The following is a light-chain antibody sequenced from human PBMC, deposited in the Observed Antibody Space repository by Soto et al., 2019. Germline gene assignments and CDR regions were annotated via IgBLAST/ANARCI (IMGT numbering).Light chain of an antibody. CDR3: CLYAGSDTWS. J-gene: IGLJ1*01. Sequence: QSVLTQTRSVYGSPGQTVTISCTGSSSDVGSSNYMSWYQQHPGAVPKLVIYDVDQRPSGVPDRLSGARSGKKDSLTISGLQPDDEADYYCCLYAGSDTWSFGSGSKGTVL. CDR1: SSDVGSSNY. V-gene: IGLV2-11*01. CDR2: DVD.